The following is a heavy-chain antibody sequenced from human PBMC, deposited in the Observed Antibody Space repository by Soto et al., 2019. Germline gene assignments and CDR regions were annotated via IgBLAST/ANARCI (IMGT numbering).Heavy chain of an antibody. CDR2: IGTAGDT. Sequence: HPGGSLRLSCAASGFTFSSYDMHWVRQATGKGLEWVSAIGTAGDTYYPGSVKGRFTISRENAKNSLYLQMNSLRAGDTAVYYRARAITTVTTFGFDPWGQGTLVTVS. CDR3: ARAITTVTTFGFDP. CDR1: GFTFSSYD. J-gene: IGHJ5*02. V-gene: IGHV3-13*01. D-gene: IGHD4-17*01.